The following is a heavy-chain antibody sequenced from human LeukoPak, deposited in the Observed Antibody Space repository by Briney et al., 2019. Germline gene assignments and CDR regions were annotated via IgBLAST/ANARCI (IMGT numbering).Heavy chain of an antibody. D-gene: IGHD3-10*01. CDR3: AXXXXXXXXXGSEPPDYYYYMDV. CDR2: IIPIFGTA. V-gene: IGHV1-69*13. Sequence: SVKVSCKASGGTFSSYAISWVRQAPGQGLEWMGGIIPIFGTANYAQKFQGRVTITADESTSTAYMELSSLRSEDMAVDYCAXXXXXXXXXGSEPPDYYYYMDVWGKGTTVTISS. J-gene: IGHJ6*03. CDR1: GGTFSSYA.